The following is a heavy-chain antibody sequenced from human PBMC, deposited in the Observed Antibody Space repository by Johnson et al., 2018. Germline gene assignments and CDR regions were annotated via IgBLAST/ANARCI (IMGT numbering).Heavy chain of an antibody. CDR2: IGTAGDT. J-gene: IGHJ6*02. CDR1: GFTFSSYD. CDR3: ARDRTRGRISGTTYYYYGMDV. D-gene: IGHD1-7*01. Sequence: VQLVESGGGLVQPGGSLRLSCAASGFTFSSYDMHWVRQATGKGLEWVSAIGTAGDTYYADSVKGRFTISRDNSKNTLYLQMNSLRAEDTAVYYCARDRTRGRISGTTYYYYGMDVWGQGTTVTVSS. V-gene: IGHV3-13*01.